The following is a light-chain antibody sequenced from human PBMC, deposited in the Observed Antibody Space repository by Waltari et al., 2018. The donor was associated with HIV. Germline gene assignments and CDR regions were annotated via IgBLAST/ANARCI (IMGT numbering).Light chain of an antibody. V-gene: IGLV2-23*02. CDR3: CSFARSSTWV. J-gene: IGLJ3*02. CDR1: SRNLGSYNL. Sequence: QSALTQPASVSGSPGQSITISCTGTSRNLGSYNLVSWYQQHPGKAPKLMVYEVNKRPSGISNRFSGSKSGNTASLTISGLQAEDEADYYCCSFARSSTWVFGGGTKLSVL. CDR2: EVN.